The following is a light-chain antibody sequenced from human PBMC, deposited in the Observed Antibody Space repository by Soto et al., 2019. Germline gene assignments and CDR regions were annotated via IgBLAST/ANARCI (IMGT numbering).Light chain of an antibody. J-gene: IGKJ3*01. CDR3: QQYNKWPLFT. CDR2: GAS. Sequence: EILMTQSPATLPVSPGERATLSCRASQSVGSNLAWYQQRPAQAPRLLIYGASTRATGIPARFSGSGSGTEFTLTINSLQSEDFALYYCQQYNKWPLFTFGPGTRVDI. CDR1: QSVGSN. V-gene: IGKV3-15*01.